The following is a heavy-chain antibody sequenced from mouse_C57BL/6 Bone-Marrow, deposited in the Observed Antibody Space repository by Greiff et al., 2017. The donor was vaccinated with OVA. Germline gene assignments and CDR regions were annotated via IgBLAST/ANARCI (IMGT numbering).Heavy chain of an antibody. D-gene: IGHD2-1*01. CDR2: ISSGSSTI. CDR3: ARDGNYHYYAMDY. CDR1: GFTFSDYG. J-gene: IGHJ4*01. V-gene: IGHV5-17*01. Sequence: EVKVVESGGGLVKPGGSLKLSCAASGFTFSDYGMHWVRQAPEKGLEWVAYISSGSSTIYYADTVKGRFTISRDNAKNTLFLQMTSLRSEDTAMYYCARDGNYHYYAMDYWGQGTSVTVSS.